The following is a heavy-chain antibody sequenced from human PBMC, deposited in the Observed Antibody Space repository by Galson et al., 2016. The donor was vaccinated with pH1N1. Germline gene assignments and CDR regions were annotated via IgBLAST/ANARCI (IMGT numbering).Heavy chain of an antibody. D-gene: IGHD4-17*01. CDR1: GFPLTTSGVG. CDR2: IYWDDDK. CDR3: AHGPYGDYVGYFDY. V-gene: IGHV2-5*02. Sequence: PALVKPTQTLTLTCTFSGFPLTTSGVGVGWIRQPPGKALEWLAIIYWDDDKRCSPSLKSRLTITKDTSKNQVVLTMTNMDPVDTATYYCAHGPYGDYVGYFDYWGQGTLVTVSS. J-gene: IGHJ4*02.